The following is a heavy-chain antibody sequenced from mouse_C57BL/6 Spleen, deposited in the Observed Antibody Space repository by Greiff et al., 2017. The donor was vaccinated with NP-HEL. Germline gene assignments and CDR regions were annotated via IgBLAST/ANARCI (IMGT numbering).Heavy chain of an antibody. CDR1: GFSLTSYG. Sequence: QVQLKESGPGLVQPSQSLSITCTVSGFSLTSYGVHWVRQSPGKGLEWLGVIWSGGSTDYNAAFISRLSISKDNSKSQVFFKMNSLQADDTAIYYCARNEVLDGSSCPWFAYWGQGTLVTVSA. CDR3: ARNEVLDGSSCPWFAY. CDR2: IWSGGST. V-gene: IGHV2-2*01. J-gene: IGHJ3*01. D-gene: IGHD1-1*01.